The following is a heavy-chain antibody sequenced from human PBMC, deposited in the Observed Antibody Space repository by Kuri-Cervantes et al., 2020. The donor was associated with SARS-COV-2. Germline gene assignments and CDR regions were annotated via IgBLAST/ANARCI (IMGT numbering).Heavy chain of an antibody. J-gene: IGHJ5*02. CDR2: ISWNSGSI. V-gene: IGHV3-9*01. Sequence: GGSLRLSCAASGFTFDDYAMHRVRQAPGKGLEWVSGISWNSGSIGYADSVKGRFTISRDNAKNSLYLQMNSLRAEDTAVYYCARELVLTTSKNWFDPWGQGTLVTVSS. CDR1: GFTFDDYA. CDR3: ARELVLTTSKNWFDP. D-gene: IGHD1-14*01.